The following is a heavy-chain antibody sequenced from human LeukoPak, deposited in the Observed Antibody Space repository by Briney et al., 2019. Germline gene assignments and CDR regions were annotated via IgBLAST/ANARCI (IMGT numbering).Heavy chain of an antibody. CDR1: GFTFSNAW. V-gene: IGHV3-15*01. Sequence: GGSLRLSCAASGFTFSNAWMSWVRQAPGKGLEWVGRIKSKTDGGTTDYAAPVKGRFTISRDDSKNTLYLQMNSLKTEDTAMYYCTTDDFWSGLYYYYNMDVWGKGTTVTVSS. CDR3: TTDDFWSGLYYYYNMDV. J-gene: IGHJ6*03. CDR2: IKSKTDGGTT. D-gene: IGHD3-3*01.